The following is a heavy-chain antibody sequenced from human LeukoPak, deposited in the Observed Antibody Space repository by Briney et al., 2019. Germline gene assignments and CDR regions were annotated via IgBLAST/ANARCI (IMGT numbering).Heavy chain of an antibody. D-gene: IGHD3-22*01. CDR3: ARVGSDSGAYSLFDY. Sequence: PGGSLRLSCAASGFTFSSYWMHWVRQAPGKGLVWFSRINSDGSSTSYADSVKGRFTISRDNAKNTLYLQMNSPRAEDTAVYYCARVGSDSGAYSLFDYWGQGTLVTVSS. CDR1: GFTFSSYW. J-gene: IGHJ4*02. CDR2: INSDGSST. V-gene: IGHV3-74*01.